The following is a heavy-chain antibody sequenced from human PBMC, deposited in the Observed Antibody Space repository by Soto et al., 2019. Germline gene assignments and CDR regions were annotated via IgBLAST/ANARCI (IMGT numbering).Heavy chain of an antibody. Sequence: ASVKVSCKASGYTFTRYSIRWVRQAPGQGLEWMGWISAYNGATEYSKKFQGRLTMTIDTSTTTASMELRSLRSDDTAVYYCARASRTIFVAPYGMDVWGQGTSVTVSS. CDR1: GYTFTRYS. V-gene: IGHV1-18*04. CDR3: ARASRTIFVAPYGMDV. J-gene: IGHJ6*02. CDR2: ISAYNGAT. D-gene: IGHD3-3*01.